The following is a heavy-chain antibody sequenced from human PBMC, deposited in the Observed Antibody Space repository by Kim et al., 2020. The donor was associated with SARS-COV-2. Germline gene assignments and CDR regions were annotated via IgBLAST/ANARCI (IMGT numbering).Heavy chain of an antibody. V-gene: IGHV4-34*01. CDR2: INHSGST. CDR3: ARLLLIQLFLLLFDH. Sequence: SETLSLTCAVYGGSFSGYYWSWIRQPPGKGLEWIGEINHSGSTNYNPSLQSRVTISVDTSKNQFSLKLSSVTAADTAVYYFARLLLIQLFLLLFDHWG. CDR1: GGSFSGYY. J-gene: IGHJ2*01. D-gene: IGHD5-18*01.